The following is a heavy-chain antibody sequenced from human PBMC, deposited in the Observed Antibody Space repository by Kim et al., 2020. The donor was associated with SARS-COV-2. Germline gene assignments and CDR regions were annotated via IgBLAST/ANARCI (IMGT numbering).Heavy chain of an antibody. CDR3: ARPSSRFGDYAL. J-gene: IGHJ4*02. Sequence: SETLSLTCTVSGGSIGTAFYWGWIRQPPGKGLEWIGSVYYTGDTYYSPSLKGRVTIYVDTSKNQFSLDVNSVTAADTAMYYCARPSSRFGDYALWGQGTLVTVFS. V-gene: IGHV4-39*01. CDR2: VYYTGDT. CDR1: GGSIGTAFY. D-gene: IGHD3-10*01.